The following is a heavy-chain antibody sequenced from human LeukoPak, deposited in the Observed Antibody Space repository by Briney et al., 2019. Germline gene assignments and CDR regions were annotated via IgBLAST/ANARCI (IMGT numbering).Heavy chain of an antibody. J-gene: IGHJ4*02. Sequence: SETLSLTCTVSGGSISSYYWSWIRQPPGKGLEWIGYIYYSGSTNYNPSLKSRGTISLDTSTNQSSLKLSTVTAADTAVYSCARQSIGSDYDSGSHTFDYWGQGTLVTVSS. D-gene: IGHD3-10*01. CDR2: IYYSGST. V-gene: IGHV4-59*08. CDR3: ARQSIGSDYDSGSHTFDY. CDR1: GGSISSYY.